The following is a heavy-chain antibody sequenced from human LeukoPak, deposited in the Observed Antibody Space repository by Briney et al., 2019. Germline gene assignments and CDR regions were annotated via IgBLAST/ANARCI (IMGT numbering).Heavy chain of an antibody. CDR3: AKTEGGYYYDSSGYYSFDY. CDR1: GFTFSSYA. D-gene: IGHD3-22*01. Sequence: GGSLRLSCAASGFTFSSYAMSWVRQAPGKGLEWVSAISGSGGNTYYADSVKGRFTISRDNSKNTPYLQMDGLRAEDTAVFYCAKTEGGYYYDSSGYYSFDYWGQGTLVTVSS. V-gene: IGHV3-23*01. J-gene: IGHJ4*02. CDR2: ISGSGGNT.